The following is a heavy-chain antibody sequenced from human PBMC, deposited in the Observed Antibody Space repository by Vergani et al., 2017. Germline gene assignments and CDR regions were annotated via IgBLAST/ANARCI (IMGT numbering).Heavy chain of an antibody. CDR1: GFTFSSYA. CDR3: ARALYYYDSSGYQYYFDY. J-gene: IGHJ4*02. D-gene: IGHD3-22*01. V-gene: IGHV3-23*01. CDR2: ISGSGGST. Sequence: EVQLLESGGGLVQPGGSLRLSCAASGFTFSSYAMSWVRQAPGKGLEWVSAISGSGGSTYYADSVKGRFTISRDNSKTTLYLQMNSLRAEDTAVYYCARALYYYDSSGYQYYFDYWGQGTLVTVSS.